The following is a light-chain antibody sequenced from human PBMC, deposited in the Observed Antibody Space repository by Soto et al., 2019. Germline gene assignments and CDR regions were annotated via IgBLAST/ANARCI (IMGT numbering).Light chain of an antibody. CDR1: NSDIGNYNF. V-gene: IGLV2-8*01. CDR2: EVN. CDR3: RSYAGSNTLL. J-gene: IGLJ2*01. Sequence: QSALTQPPSASGSPGQSVAISCTGTNSDIGNYNFVSWYQQHPGKAPQLMIYEVNKRPSGVPDRFSGSKSGNTASLTVSGLPEDDEADYYCRSYAGSNTLLFGGGTKLTVL.